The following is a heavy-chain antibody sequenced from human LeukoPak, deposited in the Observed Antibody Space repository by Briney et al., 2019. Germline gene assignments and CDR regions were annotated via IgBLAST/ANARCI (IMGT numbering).Heavy chain of an antibody. Sequence: GGSLRLSCAASGFSFSAYYMNWVRQAPGKGPEWLANINQAGSVQNYVDSVRGRFTISRDNAKNSLFLQMNSLRAEDTAVYYCARAVRGGADTYWGQGTLVTVSS. CDR2: INQAGSVQ. CDR1: GFSFSAYY. D-gene: IGHD3-10*02. J-gene: IGHJ4*02. V-gene: IGHV3-7*04. CDR3: ARAVRGGADTY.